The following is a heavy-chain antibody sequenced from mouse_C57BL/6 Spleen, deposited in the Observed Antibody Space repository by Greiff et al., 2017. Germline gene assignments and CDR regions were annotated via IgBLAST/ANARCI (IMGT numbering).Heavy chain of an antibody. CDR2: INPGSGGT. CDR3: ARSPNYGSNAMDY. Sequence: VQLQQSGAELVRPGTSVKVSCKASGYAFTNYLIEWVKQRPGQGLEWIGVINPGSGGTNYNEKFKGKATLTADKSSSTAYMQLSSLTSEDSAVYFCARSPNYGSNAMDYWGQGTSVTVSS. D-gene: IGHD1-1*01. CDR1: GYAFTNYL. J-gene: IGHJ4*01. V-gene: IGHV1-54*01.